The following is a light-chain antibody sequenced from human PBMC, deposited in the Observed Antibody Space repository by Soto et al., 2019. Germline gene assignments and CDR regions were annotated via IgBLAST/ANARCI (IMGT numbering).Light chain of an antibody. CDR3: LQFNTFPWT. CDR1: QTISSW. CDR2: KAS. J-gene: IGKJ1*01. Sequence: DIQMTQSPSTLSGSVGDRVTITCRASQTISSWLAWYQQKPGKAPKLLIYKASTLESGVPSRISGSGSGTEFTLTISSLQPDDFATYYCLQFNTFPWTFGQGTKVDIK. V-gene: IGKV1-5*03.